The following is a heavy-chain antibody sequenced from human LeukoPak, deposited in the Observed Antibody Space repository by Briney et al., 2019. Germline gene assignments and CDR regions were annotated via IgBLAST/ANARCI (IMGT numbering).Heavy chain of an antibody. CDR2: IYYSGST. CDR1: GGSISSYY. CDR3: ARPIRVAVAGIFDY. Sequence: SETLSLTCTVSGGSISSYYWSWIRQPPGKGLEWIGDIYYSGSTNYNPSLKSRVTISVDTSKNHFSLKLSSVTAADTAVYYCARPIRVAVAGIFDYWGQGTLVTVSS. V-gene: IGHV4-59*08. J-gene: IGHJ4*02. D-gene: IGHD6-19*01.